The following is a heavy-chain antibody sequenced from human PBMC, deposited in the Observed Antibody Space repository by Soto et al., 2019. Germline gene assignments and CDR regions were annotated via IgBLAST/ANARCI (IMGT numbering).Heavy chain of an antibody. Sequence: ESGGGVVQPGRSLRLSCAASGFTFRSYGIHWVRQAPGKGLEWVAVISYDGSNKYYADSVKGRFTISRDNSKNTLYLQMNSLRAEDTAVYYCAKGGVGSTSNAFDIWGQGTMVTVSS. CDR1: GFTFRSYG. CDR3: AKGGVGSTSNAFDI. CDR2: ISYDGSNK. D-gene: IGHD1-26*01. V-gene: IGHV3-30*18. J-gene: IGHJ3*02.